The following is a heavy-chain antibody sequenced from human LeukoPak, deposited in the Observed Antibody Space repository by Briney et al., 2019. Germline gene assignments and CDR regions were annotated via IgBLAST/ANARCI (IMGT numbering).Heavy chain of an antibody. D-gene: IGHD3-16*02. CDR1: GGSISTSSYY. J-gene: IGHJ3*02. Sequence: SETLSLTCTVSGGSISTSSYYWGWVRQPPGKGLEWLGSIYSSGNTNYNPTLTSRVTISVDTPKNQFSLSVNSVTAADTAVYYCARSWGITFGGVIVIEEAFDIWGQGTMVTVSS. CDR3: ARSWGITFGGVIVIEEAFDI. CDR2: IYSSGNT. V-gene: IGHV4-39*07.